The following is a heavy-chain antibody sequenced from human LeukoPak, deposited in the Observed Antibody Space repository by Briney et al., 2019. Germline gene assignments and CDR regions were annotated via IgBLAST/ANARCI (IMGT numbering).Heavy chain of an antibody. V-gene: IGHV4-59*01. CDR1: GGSINIYY. CDR2: IYYSGST. CDR3: ARDGENQYYFDY. Sequence: KPSETLSLTCTVSGGSINIYYWSWIRQPPGKGLEWIGYIYYSGSTNYNPSLKSRVTISVDTSKNQFSLKLSSVTAADTAVYYCARDGENQYYFDYWGQGTLVTVSS. J-gene: IGHJ4*02. D-gene: IGHD1-14*01.